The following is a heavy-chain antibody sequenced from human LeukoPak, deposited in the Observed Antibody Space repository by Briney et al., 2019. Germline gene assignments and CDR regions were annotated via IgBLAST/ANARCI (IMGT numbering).Heavy chain of an antibody. J-gene: IGHJ4*02. V-gene: IGHV3-7*01. CDR1: RFTLSTYW. D-gene: IGHD3-3*01. CDR2: IKQDGSQE. CDR3: ARGVPYDSWSGPHYSDY. Sequence: GGSLRLSCAASRFTLSTYWMSWVRQAPGKGLEWVAPIKQDGSQEYYVDSVKGRFTISRDSAKNSLYLQMNSLRAEDTAVYYCARGVPYDSWSGPHYSDYWGQGTLVTVSS.